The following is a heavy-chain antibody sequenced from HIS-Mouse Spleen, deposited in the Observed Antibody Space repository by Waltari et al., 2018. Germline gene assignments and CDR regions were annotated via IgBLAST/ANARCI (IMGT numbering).Heavy chain of an antibody. D-gene: IGHD2-21*02. J-gene: IGHJ5*02. Sequence: QLQLQESGPGLVKPSETLSLPCTVSGGSISSSSYYWGWIRQPPGKGLEWIGGIYYSGSTYYNPSLMIRVTISVDTSKNQFSLKLSSVTAADTAVYYCARKRTASGWFDPWGQGTLVTVSS. CDR2: IYYSGST. CDR3: ARKRTASGWFDP. V-gene: IGHV4-39*01. CDR1: GGSISSSSYY.